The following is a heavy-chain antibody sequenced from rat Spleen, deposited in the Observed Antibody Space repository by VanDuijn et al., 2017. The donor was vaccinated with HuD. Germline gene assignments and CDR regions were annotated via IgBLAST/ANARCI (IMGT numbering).Heavy chain of an antibody. CDR2: MSYDGGNT. CDR3: ARRHYGYTDYFDY. Sequence: EVQLVESGGGLVQPGRSLKLSCAASGFTFSNYGMAWVRQTPTKGLEWVATMSYDGGNTYDRDSLKGRFTVSRNNAKNTLYLQMDSLRSEDTATYYCARRHYGYTDYFDYWGQGVMVTVSS. J-gene: IGHJ2*01. CDR1: GFTFSNYG. V-gene: IGHV5S13*01. D-gene: IGHD1-9*01.